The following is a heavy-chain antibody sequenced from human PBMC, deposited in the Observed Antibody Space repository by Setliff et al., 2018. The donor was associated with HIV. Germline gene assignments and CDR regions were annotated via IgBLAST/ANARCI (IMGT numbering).Heavy chain of an antibody. Sequence: SETLSLTCTLYGGSLTNYYWTWIRQSPVKGLEWIGEIVDSGSTNYSPSLKSRVTISLDTSKKQFSLRLNSVTAADTGVYYCARAPSCADSWCYMYYYYYYGMDVWGLGTTVTVSS. J-gene: IGHJ6*02. CDR3: ARAPSCADSWCYMYYYYYYGMDV. CDR2: IVDSGST. D-gene: IGHD2-8*01. CDR1: GGSLTNYY. V-gene: IGHV4-34*12.